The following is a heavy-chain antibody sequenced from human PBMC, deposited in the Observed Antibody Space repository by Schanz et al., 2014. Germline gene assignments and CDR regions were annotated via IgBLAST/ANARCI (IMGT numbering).Heavy chain of an antibody. D-gene: IGHD5-12*01. Sequence: VQLVESGGGLVKPGGSLRLSCAASGFTFTDYYISWIRQAPGKGLEWISSMYINSGSTQYADSVKGRFIISRDSSKNTLFLQMNSLRAEDTAVYFCARDGGRDGYNLAFDVWGQGTLVTVSS. CDR3: ARDGGRDGYNLAFDV. V-gene: IGHV3-11*05. J-gene: IGHJ3*01. CDR2: MYINSGST. CDR1: GFTFTDYY.